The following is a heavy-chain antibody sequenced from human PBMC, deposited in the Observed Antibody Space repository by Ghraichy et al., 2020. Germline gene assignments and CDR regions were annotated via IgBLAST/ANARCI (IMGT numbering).Heavy chain of an antibody. D-gene: IGHD4-17*01. Sequence: GGSLRLSCAASGFTFSSYSMNWVRQAPGEGLEWVSSISSSGSNIYYAASLKGRFTVSRDNAKNSLYLQMNSLRAEDTAVYYCARDPDYGDYDGYWGQGTLVTVSS. J-gene: IGHJ4*02. CDR2: ISSSGSNI. CDR3: ARDPDYGDYDGY. V-gene: IGHV3-21*01. CDR1: GFTFSSYS.